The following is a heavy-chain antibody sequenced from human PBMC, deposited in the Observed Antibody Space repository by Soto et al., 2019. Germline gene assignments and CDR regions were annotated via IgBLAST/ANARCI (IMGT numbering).Heavy chain of an antibody. CDR2: INHSGST. D-gene: IGHD4-17*01. J-gene: IGHJ4*02. V-gene: IGHV4-34*01. Sequence: QVQLQQWGAGMLKPSETLSLTCAVYGGSFSGYYWSWIRQPPGKGLEWIGEINHSGSTNYNPSLKSRVTISVDTSKNQFSLKLSSVTAADTAVYYCARGRYGDPPSFDYWGQGTLVTVSS. CDR3: ARGRYGDPPSFDY. CDR1: GGSFSGYY.